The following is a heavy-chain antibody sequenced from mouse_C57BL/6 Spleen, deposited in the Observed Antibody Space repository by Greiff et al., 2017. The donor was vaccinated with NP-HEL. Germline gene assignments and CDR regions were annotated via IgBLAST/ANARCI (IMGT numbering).Heavy chain of an antibody. J-gene: IGHJ2*01. CDR1: GFTFSDYG. V-gene: IGHV5-17*01. Sequence: EVKLQESGGGLVNPGGSLKLSCAASGFTFSDYGMHWVRQAPETGLEWVAYISSGSGTIYYADTVKGRFTISRDNAKNTLFLQMTSLKSEDTAKYYCARGTPNYFDYWGQGTTLTVSS. D-gene: IGHD3-3*01. CDR3: ARGTPNYFDY. CDR2: ISSGSGTI.